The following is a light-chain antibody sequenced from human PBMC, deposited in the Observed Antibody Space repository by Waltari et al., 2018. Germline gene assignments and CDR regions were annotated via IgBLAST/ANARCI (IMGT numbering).Light chain of an antibody. J-gene: IGKJ1*01. CDR2: EAV. Sequence: DTQLTQSPSTLSASVGDRVTITCRARQRVTTWLAWYQQKPGKAPKLLIYEAVKLDSVVPSRFSGGGSGTHFTLTITSLQPDDVASYYCQQYNSYPWTFGPGTKVEI. CDR3: QQYNSYPWT. CDR1: QRVTTW. V-gene: IGKV1-5*01.